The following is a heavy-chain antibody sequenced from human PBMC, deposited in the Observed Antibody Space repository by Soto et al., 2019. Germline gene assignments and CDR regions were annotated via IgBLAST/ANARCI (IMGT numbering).Heavy chain of an antibody. D-gene: IGHD1-1*01. CDR3: ENDANWEDHY. CDR1: GFTFSNYA. V-gene: IGHV3-23*01. J-gene: IGHJ4*02. CDR2: ISGSGGIT. Sequence: EVQLLESGGGLVQPGGSLRLSCAASGFTFSNYAMTWVRQAPGKGLEWVSFISGSGGITYYADSVKGRFTISRDNSKNTLYLQMHSLRAEDTAIYCCENDANWEDHYWGQGTLVTVSS.